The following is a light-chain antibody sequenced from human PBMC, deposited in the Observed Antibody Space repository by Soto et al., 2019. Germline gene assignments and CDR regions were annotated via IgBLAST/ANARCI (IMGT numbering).Light chain of an antibody. CDR2: RAS. CDR3: QHYNSHPYT. CDR1: HSISVW. V-gene: IGKV1-5*03. J-gene: IGKJ2*01. Sequence: DIQMTQSPSTLSASVGDRVTITCRASHSISVWLAWYQQRPGKAPKLLIYRASTLETGVPSRFSGSGSGTEFTLTISSLQPDDFATYHCQHYNSHPYTFGQGTKLEIK.